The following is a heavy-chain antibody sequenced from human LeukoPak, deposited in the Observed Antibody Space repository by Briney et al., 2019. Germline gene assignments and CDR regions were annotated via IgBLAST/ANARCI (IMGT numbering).Heavy chain of an antibody. CDR2: ISSSSTDI. CDR1: GFTFSDYY. D-gene: IGHD3-22*01. CDR3: ARDRTAVKPLDY. V-gene: IGHV3-11*06. J-gene: IGHJ4*02. Sequence: GGSLRLSCAASGFTFSDYYMSWIRQAPGKGLEWVSSISSSSTDIYYADSVKGRFTISRDNARNSLFLQMSGLRVEDTAVYYCARDRTAVKPLDYWGQGTLVTVSS.